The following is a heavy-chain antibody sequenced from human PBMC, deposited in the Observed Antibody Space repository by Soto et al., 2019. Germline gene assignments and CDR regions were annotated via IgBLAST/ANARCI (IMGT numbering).Heavy chain of an antibody. CDR3: ARVKYYYDSSGDTAFDAFDI. CDR2: ISYDGSNK. Sequence: GGSLRLSCAASGFTFSSYAMHWVRQAPGKGLEWVAVISYDGSNKYYADSVKGRFTISRDNSKNTLYLQMNSLRAEDTAVYYCARVKYYYDSSGDTAFDAFDIWGQGTMVTVSS. V-gene: IGHV3-30-3*01. D-gene: IGHD3-22*01. J-gene: IGHJ3*02. CDR1: GFTFSSYA.